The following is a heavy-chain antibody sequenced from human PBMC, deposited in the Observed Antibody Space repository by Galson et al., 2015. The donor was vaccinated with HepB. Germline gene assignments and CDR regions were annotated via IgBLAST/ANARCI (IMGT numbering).Heavy chain of an antibody. CDR1: GFNFSNYD. J-gene: IGHJ4*02. CDR2: FSGNGVQT. V-gene: IGHV3-23*01. Sequence: SLRLACAASGFNFSNYDMGWVRHAPGKGLEWVSGFSGNGVQTYYADSVKDRFSISRDNSKDTLYLQMNSRRDEDTAVYYCVKGWLDDWGQGTLVTVSS. D-gene: IGHD2-15*01. CDR3: VKGWLDD.